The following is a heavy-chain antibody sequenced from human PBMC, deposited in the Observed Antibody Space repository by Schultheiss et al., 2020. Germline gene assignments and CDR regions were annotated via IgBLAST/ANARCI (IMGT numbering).Heavy chain of an antibody. V-gene: IGHV1-69*13. CDR3: ARGLAAAGIPPVVSWQLTTTNYYGMDV. CDR1: GYTFTSYY. D-gene: IGHD6-13*01. CDR2: IIPIFGTA. J-gene: IGHJ6*02. Sequence: SVKVSCKASGYTFTSYYMHWVRQAPGQGLEWMGGIIPIFGTANYAQKFQGRVTITADESTSTAYMELSSLRSEDTAVYYCARGLAAAGIPPVVSWQLTTTNYYGMDVWGQGTTVTVSS.